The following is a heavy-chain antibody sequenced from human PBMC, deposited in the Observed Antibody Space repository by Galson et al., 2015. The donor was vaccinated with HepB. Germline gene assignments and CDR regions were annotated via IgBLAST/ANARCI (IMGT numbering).Heavy chain of an antibody. CDR3: ARVSKLHSGSGSYSLDY. J-gene: IGHJ4*02. D-gene: IGHD3-10*01. V-gene: IGHV3-21*01. CDR1: GFTFSSYS. CDR2: ISSSSSYI. Sequence: SLRLSCAASGFTFSSYSMNWVRQAPGKGLEWVSSISSSSSYIYYADSVKGRFTISRDNAKNSLYLQMNSLRAEDTAVYYCARVSKLHSGSGSYSLDYWGQGALLTASS.